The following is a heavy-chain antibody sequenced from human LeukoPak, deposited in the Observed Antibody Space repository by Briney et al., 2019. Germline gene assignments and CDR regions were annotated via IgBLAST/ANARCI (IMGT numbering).Heavy chain of an antibody. CDR1: GFTFSSYS. V-gene: IGHV3-48*01. Sequence: PGGSLRLSCAASGFTFSSYSMNWVRQAPGKGLEWVSYISSSSSTIYYADSVKGRFTISRDNAKNSLYLQMNSLRAEDTAVYYCARDRPYYDSSGYPLGIWGQGTMVTVSS. CDR3: ARDRPYYDSSGYPLGI. D-gene: IGHD3-22*01. J-gene: IGHJ3*02. CDR2: ISSSSSTI.